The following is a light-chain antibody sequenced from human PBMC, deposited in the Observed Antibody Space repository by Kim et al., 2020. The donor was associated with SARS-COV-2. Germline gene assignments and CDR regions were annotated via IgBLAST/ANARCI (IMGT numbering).Light chain of an antibody. CDR3: NSRDSNGNHRV. V-gene: IGLV3-19*01. J-gene: IGLJ1*01. Sequence: SSELTQDPAVSVALGQTVRITCQGDSLRSSYASWYQQKPGQAPVLVIYGKNNRPSGIPDRFSGSSSGNTASLTITGVQAEDEADYYCNSRDSNGNHRVFGTGTKVTVL. CDR1: SLRSSY. CDR2: GKN.